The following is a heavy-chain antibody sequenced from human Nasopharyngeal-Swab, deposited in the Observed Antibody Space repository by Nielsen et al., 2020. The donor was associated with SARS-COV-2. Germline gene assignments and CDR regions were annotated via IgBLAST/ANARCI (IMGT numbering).Heavy chain of an antibody. CDR1: GGTFSSYA. CDR3: ARRWGRGSLMDY. J-gene: IGHJ4*02. D-gene: IGHD1-26*01. CDR2: IIPILGIA. V-gene: IGHV1-69*10. Sequence: SVKVSCKASGGTFSSYAISWVRQAPGQGLEWMGGIIPILGIANYAQKFQGRVTITADKSTSTAYMELSSLRSEDTAVYYCARRWGRGSLMDYRGRGTLVTVSS.